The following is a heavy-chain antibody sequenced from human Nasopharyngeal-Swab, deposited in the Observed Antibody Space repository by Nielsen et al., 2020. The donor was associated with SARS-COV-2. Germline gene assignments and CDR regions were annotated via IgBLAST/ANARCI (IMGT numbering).Heavy chain of an antibody. CDR1: GFSLSNAIMG. Sequence: SGPTLVQPPETLTLTCTVAGFSLSNAIMGVTWIRQPSGKALEWLGHIFSNDETSYTTSLKSRLTISKDTSNSQVVLTMTNVDPVDTATYYCARKPWENCRGGSCYYYGMDVWGQGTTVTVSS. V-gene: IGHV2-26*01. D-gene: IGHD2-15*01. J-gene: IGHJ6*02. CDR2: IFSNDET. CDR3: ARKPWENCRGGSCYYYGMDV.